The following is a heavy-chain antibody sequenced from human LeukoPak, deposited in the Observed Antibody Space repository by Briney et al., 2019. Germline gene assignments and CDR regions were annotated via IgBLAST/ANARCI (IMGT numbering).Heavy chain of an antibody. D-gene: IGHD6-19*01. V-gene: IGHV1-18*01. CDR3: ARDPALGYTSGWYNWFDP. CDR2: ISAYNGIT. J-gene: IGHJ5*02. CDR1: GYTFTSYG. Sequence: ASVKVSCKASGYTFTSYGISWVRQAPGQGLEWMGWISAYNGITNYAQKLQGRVTMTTDTSTSTAYMELRSLRSDDTAVYYCARDPALGYTSGWYNWFDPWGQGTLVTVSS.